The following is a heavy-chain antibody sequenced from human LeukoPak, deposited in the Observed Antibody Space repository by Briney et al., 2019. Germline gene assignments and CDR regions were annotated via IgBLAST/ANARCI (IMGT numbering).Heavy chain of an antibody. V-gene: IGHV3-30*18. Sequence: GGSLRLSCAASGFTFKTYGMHWVRQPPGKGLEWVAVISYDGGNKYYVDSVKGRFTISRDNSKNTLYLQMSSLRAEDTAVYYCAKDEVTRGYYYVDVWGKGTTVTVS. CDR2: ISYDGGNK. J-gene: IGHJ6*03. CDR3: AKDEVTRGYYYVDV. CDR1: GFTFKTYG. D-gene: IGHD4-11*01.